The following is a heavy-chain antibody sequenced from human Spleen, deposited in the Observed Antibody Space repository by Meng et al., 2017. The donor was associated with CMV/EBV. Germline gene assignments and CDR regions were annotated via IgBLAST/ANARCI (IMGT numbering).Heavy chain of an antibody. J-gene: IGHJ6*02. CDR1: GFTFSSYW. CDR3: ARERWEGEPNYGMDV. V-gene: IGHV3-48*01. D-gene: IGHD1-26*01. CDR2: ISSNGVTS. Sequence: GGSLRLSCAASGFTFSSYWMSWVRQAPGKGLEWVSYISSNGVTSYYSDSVKGRFTISRDNAKNSLSLQMNSLRPEDTAVYYCARERWEGEPNYGMDVWGQGTTVTVSS.